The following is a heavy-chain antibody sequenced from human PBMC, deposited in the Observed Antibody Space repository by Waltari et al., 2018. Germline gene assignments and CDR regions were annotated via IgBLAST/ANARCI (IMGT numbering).Heavy chain of an antibody. Sequence: QVQLQESGPGLVKPSGTLSLTCAVSGGSISSSNWWSWVRQPPGRGLEWIGEIYHSGSTNYNPSLKSRVTISVDKSKNQFSLKLSSVTAADTAVYYCARGDCSGGSCYSGGGIDYWGQGTLVTVSS. D-gene: IGHD2-15*01. CDR1: GGSISSSNW. CDR2: IYHSGST. J-gene: IGHJ4*02. V-gene: IGHV4-4*02. CDR3: ARGDCSGGSCYSGGGIDY.